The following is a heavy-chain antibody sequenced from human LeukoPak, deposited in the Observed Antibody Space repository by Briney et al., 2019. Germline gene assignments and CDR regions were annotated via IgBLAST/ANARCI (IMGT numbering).Heavy chain of an antibody. CDR1: GFTFSSYW. V-gene: IGHV3-7*01. CDR3: ARSRITIFGVGAFDI. Sequence: GGSLRLSCAASGFTFSSYWMSWVRQAPGKGLEWVANIKQDGSEKYYVDSVKGRFTISRDNAKNSLYLQINSLRAEDTAVYYCARSRITIFGVGAFDIWGQGTMVTVSS. D-gene: IGHD3-3*01. J-gene: IGHJ3*02. CDR2: IKQDGSEK.